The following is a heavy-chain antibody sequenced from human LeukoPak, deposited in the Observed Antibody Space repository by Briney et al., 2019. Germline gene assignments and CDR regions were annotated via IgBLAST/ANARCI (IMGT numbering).Heavy chain of an antibody. CDR1: GYTFTGYY. D-gene: IGHD3-10*01. Sequence: ASVKVSCKASGYTFTGYYMHWVRPAPGQGLEWMGWINPNSGGTNYAQKFQGWVTMTRDTSISTAYMELSRLRSDDTAVYYCARAIGSGSYNYFGMDVWGQGTTVTVSS. J-gene: IGHJ6*02. CDR2: INPNSGGT. CDR3: ARAIGSGSYNYFGMDV. V-gene: IGHV1-2*04.